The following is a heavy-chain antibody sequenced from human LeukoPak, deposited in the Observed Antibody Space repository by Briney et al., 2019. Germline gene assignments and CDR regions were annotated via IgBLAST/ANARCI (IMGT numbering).Heavy chain of an antibody. Sequence: GVTLRLSCAVSGFTLSSYCFNWVRQAPGKGLEWVSSINSVITYVYYADTVSGRFSISRDNAEKALSLQMNSLRAQNSAVYYCARLSRNSDRSAFYYYYDYWGQGTLVTVSS. V-gene: IGHV3-21*01. D-gene: IGHD3-22*01. J-gene: IGHJ4*02. CDR2: INSVITYV. CDR1: GFTLSSYC. CDR3: ARLSRNSDRSAFYYYYDY.